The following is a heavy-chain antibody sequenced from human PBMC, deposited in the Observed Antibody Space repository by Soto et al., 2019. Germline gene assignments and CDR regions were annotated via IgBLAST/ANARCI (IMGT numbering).Heavy chain of an antibody. Sequence: SETLSLTCSVSGNSITAHYWNWMRQPAGRGLAWIGRLYTSGDTNYNPSLKSRVTMSLDTAKNQFSLTLTSVTAADTAVYYCATEKMGTVTPYYFDHWGQGAQVTVSS. V-gene: IGHV4-4*07. CDR3: ATEKMGTVTPYYFDH. CDR1: GNSITAHY. J-gene: IGHJ4*02. CDR2: LYTSGDT. D-gene: IGHD4-17*01.